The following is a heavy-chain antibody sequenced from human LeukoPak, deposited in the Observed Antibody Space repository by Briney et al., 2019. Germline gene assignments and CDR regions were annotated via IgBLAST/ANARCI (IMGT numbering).Heavy chain of an antibody. CDR1: GGSFSGYY. J-gene: IGHJ5*02. V-gene: IGHV4-34*01. D-gene: IGHD1-7*01. Sequence: KPSETLSLTCAVYGGSFSGYYWSWIRQPPGKGLEWTGEINHSGSTNYNPSLKSRVTISVDTSKNQFSLKLSSVTAADTAVYYCARVSYNWNSAGFDPWGQGTLVTVSS. CDR3: ARVSYNWNSAGFDP. CDR2: INHSGST.